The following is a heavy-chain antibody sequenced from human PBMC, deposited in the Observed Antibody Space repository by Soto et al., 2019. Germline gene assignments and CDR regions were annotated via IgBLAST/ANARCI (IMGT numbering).Heavy chain of an antibody. V-gene: IGHV4-59*11. CDR3: ARVRGNYVPGDLDY. CDR1: GASISSHY. CDR2: IYYSLIS. Sequence: SETLSLTCTVSGASISSHYWSWVRQPPGKGLEWICYIYYSLISNYNPSLKSRVTISVDTFKNQFSLKLSSVTASYTAVYYCARVRGNYVPGDLDYWGQGTLVTVSS. D-gene: IGHD4-4*01. J-gene: IGHJ4*02.